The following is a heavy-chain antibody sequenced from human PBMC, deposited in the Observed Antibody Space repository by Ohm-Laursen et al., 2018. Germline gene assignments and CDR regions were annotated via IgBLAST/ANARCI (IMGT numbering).Heavy chain of an antibody. Sequence: GSLRLSCSASGFTFSSYAMIWVRQAPGKGLEWVSGISVSVGSTYYADSVKGRFTISRDNAKNSLYLQMNSLRPEDTALYYCAKDMSPIAVAATSGYYYYYGMDVWGQGTTVTVSS. CDR2: ISVSVGST. CDR1: GFTFSSYA. D-gene: IGHD6-19*01. J-gene: IGHJ6*02. CDR3: AKDMSPIAVAATSGYYYYYGMDV. V-gene: IGHV3-23*01.